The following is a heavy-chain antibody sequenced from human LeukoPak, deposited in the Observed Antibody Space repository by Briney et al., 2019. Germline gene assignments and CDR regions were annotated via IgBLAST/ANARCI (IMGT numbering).Heavy chain of an antibody. CDR3: ARAIEQWLVRGVWFDP. J-gene: IGHJ5*02. V-gene: IGHV4-30-2*01. CDR1: GGSISSGGYS. CDR2: IYHSGST. D-gene: IGHD6-19*01. Sequence: SETLSLTCAVSGGSISSGGYSWSWIRQPPGKGLEWIGYIYHSGSTYYNPSLKSRVTISVDRSKNQFSLKLSSVTAADTAVYYCARAIEQWLVRGVWFDPWAREPWSPSPQ.